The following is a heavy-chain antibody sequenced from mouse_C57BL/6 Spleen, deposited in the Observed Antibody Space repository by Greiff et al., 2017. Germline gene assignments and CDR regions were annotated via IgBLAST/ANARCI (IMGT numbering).Heavy chain of an antibody. V-gene: IGHV1-26*01. CDR3: ARYPQGYDVSWFAY. CDR1: GYTFTDYY. Sequence: VQLQQSGPELVKPGASVKISCKASGYTFTDYYMNWVKQSHGKSLEWIGDINPNNGGTSYNQKFKGKATLTVDKSSSTAYMELRSLTSEDSAVYYCARYPQGYDVSWFAYWGQGTLVTVSA. J-gene: IGHJ3*01. D-gene: IGHD2-2*01. CDR2: INPNNGGT.